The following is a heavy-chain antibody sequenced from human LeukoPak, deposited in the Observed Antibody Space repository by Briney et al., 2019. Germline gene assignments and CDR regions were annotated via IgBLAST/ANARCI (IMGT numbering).Heavy chain of an antibody. CDR3: AKDIPYYDFWSGPDLNWFDP. CDR1: GFTFSSYA. Sequence: PGGSLRLSCAASGFTFSSYAMSWVRQAPGKGLEWVSAISGSGGSTYYADSVKGRFTISRDNSKNTLYLQMNSLRAEDTAVYYCAKDIPYYDFWSGPDLNWFDPWGQGTLVTVSS. D-gene: IGHD3-3*01. CDR2: ISGSGGST. V-gene: IGHV3-23*01. J-gene: IGHJ5*02.